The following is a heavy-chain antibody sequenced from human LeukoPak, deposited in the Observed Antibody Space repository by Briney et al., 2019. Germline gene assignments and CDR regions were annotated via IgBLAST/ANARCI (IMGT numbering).Heavy chain of an antibody. CDR2: INPNSGGT. CDR1: GYTFTGYY. D-gene: IGHD3-22*01. V-gene: IGHV1-2*02. Sequence: ASVKVSCKASGYTFTGYYMHWVRQAPGQGLEWTGWINPNSGGTNYAQKFQGRVTMTRDTSISTAYMELSRLRSDDTAVYYCARYPGYYYDSSGYSGPPDYWGQGTLVTVSS. J-gene: IGHJ4*02. CDR3: ARYPGYYYDSSGYSGPPDY.